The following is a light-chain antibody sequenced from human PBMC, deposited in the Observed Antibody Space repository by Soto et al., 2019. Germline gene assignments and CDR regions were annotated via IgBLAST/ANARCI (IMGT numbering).Light chain of an antibody. CDR2: DVT. J-gene: IGLJ1*01. Sequence: QSVLTQPRSVSGSPGQSVTISCTGTSSNVGGYNYVSWYQQHPGKAPKLMIYDVTERPSGVPDRFSGSKSGNTASLTISGLQAEDEADYYCCSYAGGYTYVLGTGTQLTVL. CDR3: CSYAGGYTYV. CDR1: SSNVGGYNY. V-gene: IGLV2-11*01.